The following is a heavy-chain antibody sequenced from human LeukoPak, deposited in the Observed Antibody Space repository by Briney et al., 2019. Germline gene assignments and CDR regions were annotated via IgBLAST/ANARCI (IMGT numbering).Heavy chain of an antibody. Sequence: SVKVSCKASGGTFSSYAISWVRQAPGQGLEWMGGIIPIFGTANYAQKFQGRVTITADKSTSTAYMELSSLRSEDTAVYYCARVATVTNNWFDPWGQGTLVTVSS. CDR3: ARVATVTNNWFDP. V-gene: IGHV1-69*06. CDR1: GGTFSSYA. D-gene: IGHD4-17*01. CDR2: IIPIFGTA. J-gene: IGHJ5*02.